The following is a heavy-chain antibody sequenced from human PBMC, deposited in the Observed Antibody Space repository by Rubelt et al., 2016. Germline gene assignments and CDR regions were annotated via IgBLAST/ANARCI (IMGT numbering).Heavy chain of an antibody. V-gene: IGHV4-34*01. CDR2: INNSEST. J-gene: IGHJ4*02. CDR1: GGPFSGYY. Sequence: QVQLQQWGAGLLKPSETLSLTCAVYGGPFSGYYWSWIRQPPGKGLEWIGEINNSESTNYNPSLKSRFTLSVDTSKNQCSLKLGYVTAADTAVYYCARGYRGWKNFDYWGQGTLVTVSS. D-gene: IGHD6-19*01. CDR3: ARGYRGWKNFDY.